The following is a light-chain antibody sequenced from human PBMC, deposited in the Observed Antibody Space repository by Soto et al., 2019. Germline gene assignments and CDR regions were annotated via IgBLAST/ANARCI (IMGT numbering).Light chain of an antibody. Sequence: DIQMTQSPSSLSASVGDRVTITCRASQSISSYLNWYQQKPGKAPKLLIYAASSLQSGVPSRFSGSGSGTDFTLTISSLHPEDFATYYCQQSYSTLLFTFGPGTKVDIK. V-gene: IGKV1-39*01. CDR2: AAS. CDR3: QQSYSTLLFT. CDR1: QSISSY. J-gene: IGKJ3*01.